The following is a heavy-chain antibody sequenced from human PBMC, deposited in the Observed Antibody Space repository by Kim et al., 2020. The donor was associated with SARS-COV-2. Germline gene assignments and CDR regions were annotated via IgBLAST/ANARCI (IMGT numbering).Heavy chain of an antibody. J-gene: IGHJ4*02. D-gene: IGHD2-2*01. CDR1: GGSISSYY. V-gene: IGHV4-59*01. Sequence: SETLSLTCTVSGGSISSYYWSWIRQPPGKGLEWIGYIYYSGSTNYNPSLKSRVTISVDTSKNQFSLKLSSVTAADTAVYYCARVRTSHRYDYWGQGTLVTVSS. CDR2: IYYSGST. CDR3: ARVRTSHRYDY.